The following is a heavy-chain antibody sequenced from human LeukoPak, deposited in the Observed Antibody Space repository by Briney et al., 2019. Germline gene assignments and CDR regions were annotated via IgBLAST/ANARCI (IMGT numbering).Heavy chain of an antibody. D-gene: IGHD4-17*01. CDR1: GYPFDNFG. V-gene: IGHV1-18*01. CDR2: ISAYNGNT. CDR3: ARDRLGGDLTGESLY. J-gene: IGHJ4*02. Sequence: ASVKVSCKASGYPFDNFGLTWVRQAPGQGLEGMGWISAYNGNTHYAQKFRGRLTMTTETSTTTAYLELRSLKSDDTAVYYCARDRLGGDLTGESLYWGQGTLVTVSS.